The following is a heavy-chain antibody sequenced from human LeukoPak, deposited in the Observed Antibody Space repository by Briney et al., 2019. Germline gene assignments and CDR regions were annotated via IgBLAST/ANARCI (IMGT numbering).Heavy chain of an antibody. CDR2: INHSGST. J-gene: IGHJ4*02. CDR1: GGSFSGYY. CDR3: ARSAGVNYFDY. Sequence: SETLSLTCAVYGGSFSGYYWSWIRQPPGKGLEWIGEINHSGSTNYNPSLKSRVTISVDTSKNQFSLKLSSVTVADTAVYFCARSAGVNYFDYWGQGTLVTVSS. D-gene: IGHD7-27*01. V-gene: IGHV4-34*01.